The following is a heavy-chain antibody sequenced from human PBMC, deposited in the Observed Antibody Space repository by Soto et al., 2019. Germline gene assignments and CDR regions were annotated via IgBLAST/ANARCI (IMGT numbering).Heavy chain of an antibody. CDR2: TSYDGNNK. J-gene: IGHJ4*02. V-gene: IGHV3-30*19. CDR3: ARWGTTGGFEL. Sequence: QVQLVESGGGVVQPGTSLRLSCAASGFRFKSFVMHWVRQAPGKGLEWVAFTSYDGNNKDYGDSVNGRFTVSRDNSQNTLHLQMDFLRPEDTALYYCARWGTTGGFELWGQGTLVSVSS. CDR1: GFRFKSFV. D-gene: IGHD3-16*01.